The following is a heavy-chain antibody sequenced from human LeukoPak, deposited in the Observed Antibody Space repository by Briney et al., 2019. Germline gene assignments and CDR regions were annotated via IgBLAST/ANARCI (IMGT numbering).Heavy chain of an antibody. V-gene: IGHV1-18*01. CDR3: ARVNGGAGDLLIDY. CDR2: ISAYNGNT. J-gene: IGHJ4*02. CDR1: GGTFSSYS. D-gene: IGHD4-17*01. Sequence: ASVKVSCKASGGTFSSYSISWVRQAPGQGLEWMGWISAYNGNTNYAQKLQGRVTMTTDTSTSTAYMELRSLRSDDTAVYYCARVNGGAGDLLIDYWGQGTLVTVSS.